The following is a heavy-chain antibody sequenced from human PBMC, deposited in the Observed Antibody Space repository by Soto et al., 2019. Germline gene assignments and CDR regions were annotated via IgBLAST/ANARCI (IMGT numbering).Heavy chain of an antibody. CDR3: AKGGRYNDILTGYDY. V-gene: IGHV3-23*01. J-gene: IGHJ4*02. Sequence: GGSLRLSCAASGFTFSSYAMSWVRQAPGKGLEWVSAISGSGGSTYYADSVKGRFTISRDNSKNTLYLQMNSLRAEDTAVYYCAKGGRYNDILTGYDYWGQGTLVTVSS. CDR2: ISGSGGST. D-gene: IGHD3-9*01. CDR1: GFTFSSYA.